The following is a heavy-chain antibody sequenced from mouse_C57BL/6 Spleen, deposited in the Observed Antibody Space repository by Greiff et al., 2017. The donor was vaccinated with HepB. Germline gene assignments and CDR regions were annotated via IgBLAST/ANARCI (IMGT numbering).Heavy chain of an antibody. Sequence: VQLQQPGAELVKPGASVKLSCKASGYTFTSYWMHWVKQRPGQGLEWIGMIHPNSGSTNYNEKFKSKATLTVDKSSSTAYMQLSSLTSEDSAVYYCALAYYKKGYFDYWGQGTTLTVSS. J-gene: IGHJ2*01. CDR3: ALAYYKKGYFDY. V-gene: IGHV1-64*01. CDR1: GYTFTSYW. D-gene: IGHD2-12*01. CDR2: IHPNSGST.